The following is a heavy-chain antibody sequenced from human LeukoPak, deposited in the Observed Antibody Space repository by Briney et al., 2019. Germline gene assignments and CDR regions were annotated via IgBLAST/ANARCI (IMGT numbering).Heavy chain of an antibody. CDR3: ARGNSGYDLDLRFDY. V-gene: IGHV3-74*01. D-gene: IGHD5-12*01. J-gene: IGHJ4*02. Sequence: GRSPRLSFSPSGLTFSSYWMHWVRQAPGERPLCVSRINSAGSSTSYADSVKGRFTISRDNAKNTLYLQMNSLRAEDTAVYYCARGNSGYDLDLRFDYWGQGTLVTVSS. CDR2: INSAGSST. CDR1: GLTFSSYW.